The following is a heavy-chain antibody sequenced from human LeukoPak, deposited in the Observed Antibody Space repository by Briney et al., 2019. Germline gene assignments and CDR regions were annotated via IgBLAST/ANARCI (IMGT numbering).Heavy chain of an antibody. CDR3: ARRTGYCSSTSCYAGYFDY. CDR2: IYYSGST. CDR1: GGSFSTYY. D-gene: IGHD2-2*03. Sequence: SETLSLTCTVSGGSFSTYYWSWIRQPPGKGLEWIGYIYYSGSTNYNPSLKSRVTISVDTSKNQFSLKLSSVTAADTAVYYCARRTGYCSSTSCYAGYFDYWGQGTLVTVSS. V-gene: IGHV4-59*08. J-gene: IGHJ4*02.